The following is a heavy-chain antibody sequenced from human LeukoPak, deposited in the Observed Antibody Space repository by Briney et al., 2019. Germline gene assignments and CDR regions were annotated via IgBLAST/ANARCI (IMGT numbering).Heavy chain of an antibody. Sequence: ASVKVSCKASGYTFTDYYMHWVRQAPGQGLEWVGWINPNSGGTNYAQKFQGRVTMTRDTSISTAYMELSRLRSDDTAVYFCARTIYDMYFDSWGQGTLVTVSS. CDR2: INPNSGGT. V-gene: IGHV1-2*02. D-gene: IGHD3-16*01. J-gene: IGHJ4*02. CDR3: ARTIYDMYFDS. CDR1: GYTFTDYY.